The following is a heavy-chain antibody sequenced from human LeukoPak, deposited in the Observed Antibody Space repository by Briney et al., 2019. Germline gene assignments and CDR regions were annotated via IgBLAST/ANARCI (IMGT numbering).Heavy chain of an antibody. V-gene: IGHV1-46*01. CDR3: ARRHKHYYQIDY. CDR1: GYTFTSYY. Sequence: ASVKVSCKASGYTFTSYYLHWVRQAPGQGRECMGMVNPSGGSTSYAQKFQGRVTMTRDTSTTTVYMELSSLRSDDTAVFYCARRHKHYYQIDYWGQGTLVTVSS. CDR2: VNPSGGST. D-gene: IGHD1-26*01. J-gene: IGHJ4*02.